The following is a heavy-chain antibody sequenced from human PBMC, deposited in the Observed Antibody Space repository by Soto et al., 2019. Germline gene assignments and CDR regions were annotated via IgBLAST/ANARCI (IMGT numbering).Heavy chain of an antibody. Sequence: SETLSLTCTVYGVSFNDCYWSWIRQPPGKGLEGIFEINHSRSNNYNPSLKRRVTISIETSKNQFFLKLSSVTAADTAVYYCARVAGGVFTIFGVGRYYFDXWGQVTMVTVSX. D-gene: IGHD3-3*01. V-gene: IGHV4-34*01. CDR3: ARVAGGVFTIFGVGRYYFDX. CDR2: INHSRSN. CDR1: GVSFNDCY. J-gene: IGHJ4*02.